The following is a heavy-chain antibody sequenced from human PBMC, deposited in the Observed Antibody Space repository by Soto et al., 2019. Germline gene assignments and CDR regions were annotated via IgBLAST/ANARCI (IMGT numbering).Heavy chain of an antibody. CDR2: IYYSGST. D-gene: IGHD2-8*01. J-gene: IGHJ3*02. CDR3: ARLMDAFDAFDI. Sequence: QLQLQESGPGLVKPSETLSLTCTVSGGSISSSSYYWGWIRQPPGKGLEWIGSIYYSGSTYYNPSLKSRVTISVDTSKNQFSLKLSSVTAADTAVFYCARLMDAFDAFDIWGQGTMVTVSS. CDR1: GGSISSSSYY. V-gene: IGHV4-39*01.